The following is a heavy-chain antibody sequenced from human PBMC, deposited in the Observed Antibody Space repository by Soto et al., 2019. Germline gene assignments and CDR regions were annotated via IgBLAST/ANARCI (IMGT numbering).Heavy chain of an antibody. CDR3: AGIVGATTAPFDY. J-gene: IGHJ4*02. D-gene: IGHD1-26*01. Sequence: SETLSLTCTVSGGSISSYYWSWIRQPPGKGLEWIGYIYYSGSTNYNPSLKSRVTISVDTSKNQFSLKLSSVTAADTAVYYCAGIVGATTAPFDYWGQGALVTVSS. CDR1: GGSISSYY. CDR2: IYYSGST. V-gene: IGHV4-59*01.